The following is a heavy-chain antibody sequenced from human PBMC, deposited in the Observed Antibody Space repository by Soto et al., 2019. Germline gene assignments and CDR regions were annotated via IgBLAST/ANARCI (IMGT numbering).Heavy chain of an antibody. CDR1: GITFRNYA. CDR3: ARGSTDSYPGSRIFDF. CDR2: ISGSGGST. Sequence: GGSLRLSCAASGITFRNYAMSWVRQAPGKGLEWVSSISGSGGSTYYADSVKGRFTMSRDNSKKTLYLQMNSLRVEDSALYYCARGSTDSYPGSRIFDFWGRGTLVTVSS. J-gene: IGHJ4*02. V-gene: IGHV3-23*01. D-gene: IGHD3-10*01.